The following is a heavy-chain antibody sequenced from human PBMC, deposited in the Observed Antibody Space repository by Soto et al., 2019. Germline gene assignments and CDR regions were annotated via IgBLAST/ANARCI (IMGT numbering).Heavy chain of an antibody. CDR2: ISGYSGNT. Sequence: QVQLVQSGAEVKKPGASVKVSCKASGYTFPKYGIIWVRQAPGQGLEWMGWISGYSGNTNFARKLQGRVSMTTDTSTRTSYMELRSLRSDDTAVYYCARDYSDSSGYAEYWGQGTRVTVSS. V-gene: IGHV1-18*01. CDR1: GYTFPKYG. J-gene: IGHJ4*02. CDR3: ARDYSDSSGYAEY. D-gene: IGHD3-22*01.